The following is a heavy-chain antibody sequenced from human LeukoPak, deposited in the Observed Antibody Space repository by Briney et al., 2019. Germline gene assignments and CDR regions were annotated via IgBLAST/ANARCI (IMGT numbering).Heavy chain of an antibody. CDR1: GGSMSPYH. CDR2: IYYSGST. D-gene: IGHD6-13*01. Sequence: SETLSLTCTVSGGSMSPYHWGWIRQPPGKGLEWTGYIYYSGSTNYNPSLKSRVTISVDTSKNQFSLKLSSVTAADTAVYYCARAGGIAAAGKIDLWGRGTLVTVSS. V-gene: IGHV4-59*12. J-gene: IGHJ2*01. CDR3: ARAGGIAAAGKIDL.